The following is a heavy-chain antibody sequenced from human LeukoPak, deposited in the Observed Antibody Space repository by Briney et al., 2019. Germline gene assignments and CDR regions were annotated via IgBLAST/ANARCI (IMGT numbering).Heavy chain of an antibody. CDR3: ARDTPPLVSGAFDI. J-gene: IGHJ3*02. CDR2: IKQDGSEK. D-gene: IGHD6-6*01. V-gene: IGHV3-7*03. CDR1: GFTFSSYW. Sequence: GGSLRLSCAASGFTFSSYWMSWVRQAPGKGLEWVANIKQDGSEKYYVDSVKGRFTISRDNAKNSLYLQMNSLRAEDTALYYCARDTPPLVSGAFDIWGQGTMVTVSS.